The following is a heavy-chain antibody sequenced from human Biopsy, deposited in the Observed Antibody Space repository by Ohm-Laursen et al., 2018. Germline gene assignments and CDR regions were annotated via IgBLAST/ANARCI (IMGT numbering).Heavy chain of an antibody. Sequence: PGTLSLTCTVSGGSFTGHYWSWIRQPPGKGLEWIGHISYTGYTSYNASLKSRVTISVDTSRNHFSLRLSSLTAADTAVYYCAADINVWNVNYWGQGTQVTVSS. CDR2: ISYTGYT. CDR3: AADINVWNVNY. D-gene: IGHD1-1*01. V-gene: IGHV4-59*11. CDR1: GGSFTGHY. J-gene: IGHJ4*02.